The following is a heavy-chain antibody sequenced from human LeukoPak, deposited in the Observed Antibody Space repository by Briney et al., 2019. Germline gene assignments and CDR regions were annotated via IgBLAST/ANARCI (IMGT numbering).Heavy chain of an antibody. J-gene: IGHJ3*02. V-gene: IGHV3-30*04. CDR3: AGGFGELSNDAFDM. D-gene: IGHD3-10*01. CDR1: GFTFSSYA. Sequence: GGSLRLSCAASGFTFSSYAMHWVRQAPGKGLEWVSVISYHGTNKYYADSVKGRVTISRDNSKNTLYLQMNSLRPEDTAVYYCAGGFGELSNDAFDMWGQGTMVIVSS. CDR2: ISYHGTNK.